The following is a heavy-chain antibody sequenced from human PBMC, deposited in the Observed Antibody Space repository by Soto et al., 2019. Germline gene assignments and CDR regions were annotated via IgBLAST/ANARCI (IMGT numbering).Heavy chain of an antibody. D-gene: IGHD6-13*01. J-gene: IGHJ3*02. CDR1: GFTFSSYW. CDR2: LKQYGSEK. CDR3: ARGALGIAAAGSRAFDI. V-gene: IGHV3-7*01. Sequence: RLSCAASGFTFSSYWMSWVRQAPGKGLEWVANLKQYGSEKYYVDSVKGRFTISRDNAKNSLYLQMNSLRAEDTAVYYCARGALGIAAAGSRAFDIWGQGTMVTVSS.